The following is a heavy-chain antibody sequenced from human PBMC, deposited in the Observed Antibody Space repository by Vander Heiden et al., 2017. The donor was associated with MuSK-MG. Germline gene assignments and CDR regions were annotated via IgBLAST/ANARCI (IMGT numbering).Heavy chain of an antibody. D-gene: IGHD6-6*01. J-gene: IGHJ3*02. V-gene: IGHV1-2*02. Sequence: QVQLAQAGAEVKKPGASVKVSCKASGSTCTCHYMHWVRQAPGQGLGWMGWINPNSGGTNYAQKVQGRVTMTRDTSISTAYMELSRLRSDDTAVYYGANIAARTVDAFDIWGQGTMVTVSS. CDR2: INPNSGGT. CDR1: GSTCTCHY. CDR3: ANIAARTVDAFDI.